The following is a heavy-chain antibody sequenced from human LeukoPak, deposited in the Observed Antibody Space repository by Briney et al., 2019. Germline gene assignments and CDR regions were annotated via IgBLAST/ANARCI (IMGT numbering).Heavy chain of an antibody. CDR2: IKQDGSEK. Sequence: GGSLRLSCAASGFTFSSYWMSWVRQAPGKGLEWVANIKQDGSEKYYVDSVKGRFTISRDNAKNSLYLQMNSLRAEDTAVYYCARDPKTRWITMPGDSAFDIWGQGTMVSVSS. J-gene: IGHJ3*02. D-gene: IGHD3-10*02. CDR3: ARDPKTRWITMPGDSAFDI. V-gene: IGHV3-7*01. CDR1: GFTFSSYW.